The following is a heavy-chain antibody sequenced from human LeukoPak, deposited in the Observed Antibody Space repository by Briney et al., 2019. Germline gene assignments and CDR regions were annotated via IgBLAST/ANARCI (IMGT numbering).Heavy chain of an antibody. J-gene: IGHJ3*02. D-gene: IGHD1-1*01. CDR1: GYTFTGYY. Sequence: GASVKVSCKASGYTFTGYYMHWVRQAPGQGLEWMGWINPNSGGTNYAQKFQGRVTMTRDTSISTAYMELSRLRSDDTAVYYCAGDLTDTTGTAYDAFDIWGQGTMVTVSS. V-gene: IGHV1-2*02. CDR2: INPNSGGT. CDR3: AGDLTDTTGTAYDAFDI.